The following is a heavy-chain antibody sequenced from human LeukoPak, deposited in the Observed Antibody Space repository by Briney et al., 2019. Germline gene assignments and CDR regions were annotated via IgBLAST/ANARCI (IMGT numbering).Heavy chain of an antibody. J-gene: IGHJ4*02. CDR2: VYTSGST. Sequence: SETLSLTCTVSGGSISGDYWSWIRQPPGRGLEWIGYVYTSGSTNHNPSLKSRVTISVDTSKSQFALKLSSVTAADTAVYYCAKSYFDYSTYYSYYFNLWGQGALVTVSS. V-gene: IGHV4-4*09. D-gene: IGHD4-11*01. CDR3: AKSYFDYSTYYSYYFNL. CDR1: GGSISGDY.